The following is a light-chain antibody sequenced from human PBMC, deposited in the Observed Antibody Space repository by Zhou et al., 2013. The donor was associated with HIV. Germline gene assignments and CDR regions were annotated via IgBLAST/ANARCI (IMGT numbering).Light chain of an antibody. J-gene: IGKJ4*01. V-gene: IGKV2-30*02. Sequence: DVVMTQSPLSLPVTLGQPASISCRSSQSLVHSDGNTYLNWFQQRPGQSPRRLIYKVSNRDSGVPDRFSGSGSGTEFTLQISRVEAEDVGVYYCMHGSQSITFGGGTKVEIK. CDR3: MHGSQSIT. CDR1: QSLVHSDGNTY. CDR2: KVS.